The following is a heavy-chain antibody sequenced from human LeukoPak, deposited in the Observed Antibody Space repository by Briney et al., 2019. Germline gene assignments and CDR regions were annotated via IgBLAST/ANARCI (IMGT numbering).Heavy chain of an antibody. CDR2: IYLGDSDT. CDR3: ARLKADYYDSSGRYYFDY. Sequence: HGESLKISCKASGHSFTTYWIGWVRQMPGKGLEWMGIIYLGDSDTRYSPSFQGQVTISADKSISTAYLQWSSLKASDTAMYYCARLKADYYDSSGRYYFDYWGQGTLVTVSS. CDR1: GHSFTTYW. V-gene: IGHV5-51*01. D-gene: IGHD3-22*01. J-gene: IGHJ4*02.